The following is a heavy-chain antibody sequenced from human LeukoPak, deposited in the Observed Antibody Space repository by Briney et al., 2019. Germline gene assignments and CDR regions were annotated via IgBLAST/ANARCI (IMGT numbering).Heavy chain of an antibody. CDR2: ISGSGGST. D-gene: IGHD1-1*01. Sequence: GGSLRLPCAASGFTFSSYAVSWVRQAPGKGLEWVAGISGSGGSTYYADSVKGRFTISRDNSKNTLYLQMNSLRAEDTAVYYCAKDISRTENAFDIWGQGTMVTVSS. V-gene: IGHV3-23*01. J-gene: IGHJ3*02. CDR3: AKDISRTENAFDI. CDR1: GFTFSSYA.